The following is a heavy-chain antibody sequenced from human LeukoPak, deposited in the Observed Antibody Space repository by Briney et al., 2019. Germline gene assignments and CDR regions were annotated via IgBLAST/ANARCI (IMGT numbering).Heavy chain of an antibody. V-gene: IGHV4-31*03. CDR3: ARHFATTVTPDY. CDR1: GGSISSGGYS. Sequence: SQTLSLTCTVSGGSISSGGYSWSWIRQHPGKGLEWIGYIYYSGSTYYNPSLKSRVTISVDTSKNQFSLKLSSVTAADTAVYYCARHFATTVTPDYWGQGTLVTVSS. CDR2: IYYSGST. J-gene: IGHJ4*02. D-gene: IGHD4-17*01.